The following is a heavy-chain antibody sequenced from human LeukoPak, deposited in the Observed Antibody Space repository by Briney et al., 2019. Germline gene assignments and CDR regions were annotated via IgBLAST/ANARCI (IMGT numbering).Heavy chain of an antibody. CDR1: GCSLSSFQ. V-gene: IGHV4-4*07. CDR2: IYTSGST. J-gene: IGHJ4*02. Sequence: SETLSLTCTVSGCSLSSFQWSWIRPPARKGPEWVGRIYTSGSTNYNPSLKSRVTMSVDTSKNQFSLKLSSVTAADTAVYYCAGMYYDILTGQSDYWGQGTLVTVSS. D-gene: IGHD3-9*01. CDR3: AGMYYDILTGQSDY.